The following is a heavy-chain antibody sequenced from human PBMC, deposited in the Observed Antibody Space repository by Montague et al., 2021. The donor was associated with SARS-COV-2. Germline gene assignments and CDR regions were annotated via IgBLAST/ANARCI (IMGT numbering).Heavy chain of an antibody. J-gene: IGHJ4*02. Sequence: TLSLTCTVSGDSISSGTHYWSWIRQPAGKGLEWIGRIYTSGSTNYNPSLKSRLTISVDTSKNQFSLNLSSVTAADTTVYYCARVGGSEYGFFDYWGQGSLVTVSS. CDR2: IYTSGST. CDR1: GDSISSGTHY. D-gene: IGHD3-16*01. CDR3: ARVGGSEYGFFDY. V-gene: IGHV4-61*02.